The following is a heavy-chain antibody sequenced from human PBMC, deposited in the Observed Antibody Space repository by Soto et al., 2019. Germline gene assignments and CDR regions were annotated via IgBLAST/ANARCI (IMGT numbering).Heavy chain of an antibody. J-gene: IGHJ3*02. CDR3: ARDREELWPPYDAFDI. CDR1: GFTFSSYA. D-gene: IGHD5-18*01. V-gene: IGHV3-30-3*01. Sequence: GGSLRLSCAASGFTFSSYAMHWVRQAPGKGLEWVAVISYDGSNKYYADSVKGRFTISRDNSKNTLYLQMNSLRAEDTAVYYCARDREELWPPYDAFDIWGQGTMVTVSS. CDR2: ISYDGSNK.